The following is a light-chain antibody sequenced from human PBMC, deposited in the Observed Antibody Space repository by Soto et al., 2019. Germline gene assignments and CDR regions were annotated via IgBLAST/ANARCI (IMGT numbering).Light chain of an antibody. CDR1: SSNIGTYA. V-gene: IGLV1-36*01. Sequence: QSVLTQPPSVSGAPRQRVTISCSGSSSNIGTYAVEWYQQLPGKAPKVLIFYDDLLPSGVSDRFSGSKSGTSASLAISGLQDEDEADYYCAAWDDRLKAVIFGGGTKLTVL. CDR2: YDD. J-gene: IGLJ2*01. CDR3: AAWDDRLKAVI.